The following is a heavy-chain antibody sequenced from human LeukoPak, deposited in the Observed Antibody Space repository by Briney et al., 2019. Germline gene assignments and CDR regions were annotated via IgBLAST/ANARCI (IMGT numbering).Heavy chain of an antibody. CDR3: ARDRGLIAAAHFDY. V-gene: IGHV3-7*01. D-gene: IGHD6-13*01. CDR2: IKQDGSEK. CDR1: GFTFSSYW. Sequence: PGGSLRLSCAASGFTFSSYWMSWVRQAPGKGLEWVANIKQDGSEKYYVDSVKGRFTISRDNAKNSLYLQMNCLRAEDTAVYYCARDRGLIAAAHFDYWGQGTLVTVSS. J-gene: IGHJ4*02.